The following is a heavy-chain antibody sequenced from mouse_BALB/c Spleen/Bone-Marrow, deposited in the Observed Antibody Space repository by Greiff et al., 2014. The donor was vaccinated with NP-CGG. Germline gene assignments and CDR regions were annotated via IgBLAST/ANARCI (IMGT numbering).Heavy chain of an antibody. D-gene: IGHD1-1*01. CDR1: GYTFTDYA. J-gene: IGHJ2*01. CDR2: ISTYSGNT. CDR3: ASYYGSSYFDY. Sequence: QVHVKQSGPELVRPGVSVKISCKGSGYTFTDYAMHWVKQSHAKSLEWIGVISTYSGNTNYNQKFKGKAAMTVDKSSSTAYMELARLTSEDSAIYSCASYYGSSYFDYWGQGTTLTVSS. V-gene: IGHV1-67*01.